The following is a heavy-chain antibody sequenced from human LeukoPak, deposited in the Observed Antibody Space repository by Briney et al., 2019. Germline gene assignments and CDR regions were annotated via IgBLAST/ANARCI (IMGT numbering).Heavy chain of an antibody. CDR2: IYSGGST. CDR3: ARGGPYDFWSGYTEVYYFDY. J-gene: IGHJ4*02. Sequence: PGGSLRLSCAASGFTVSSNYMSWVRQAPGKGLEWVSVIYSGGSTYYADSVKGRFTISRDNSKNALYLQMNSLRAEDTAVYYCARGGPYDFWSGYTEVYYFDYWGQGTLVTVSS. D-gene: IGHD3-3*01. V-gene: IGHV3-66*02. CDR1: GFTVSSNY.